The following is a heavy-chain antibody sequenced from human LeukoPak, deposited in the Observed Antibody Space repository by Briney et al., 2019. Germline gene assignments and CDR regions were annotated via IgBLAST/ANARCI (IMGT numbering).Heavy chain of an antibody. CDR2: IRYDGTNR. CDR3: AKSTIVGATVDAFDI. V-gene: IGHV3-30*02. CDR1: GFTFSSYV. Sequence: GGSLRLSCAASGFTFSSYVMHWVRQAPGEGLEWVAFIRYDGTNRYYADSVKGRFTISRDNSKNTLYLQMNSLRAEDTAVYYCAKSTIVGATVDAFDIWGQGTMVTVSS. D-gene: IGHD1-26*01. J-gene: IGHJ3*02.